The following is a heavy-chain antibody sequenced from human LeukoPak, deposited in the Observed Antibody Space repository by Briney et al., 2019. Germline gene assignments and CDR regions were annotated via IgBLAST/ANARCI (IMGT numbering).Heavy chain of an antibody. CDR1: GGSISSYY. J-gene: IGHJ5*02. CDR2: IYYSGST. CDR3: ARGPKYYDFWSGSPRDWFDP. V-gene: IGHV4-59*01. Sequence: PSEILSLTCTVSGGSISSYYWSWIRQPPGKGLEWIGYIYYSGSTNYNPSLKSRVTISVDTSKNQFSLKLSSVTAADTAVYYCARGPKYYDFWSGSPRDWFDPWGQGTLVTVSS. D-gene: IGHD3-3*01.